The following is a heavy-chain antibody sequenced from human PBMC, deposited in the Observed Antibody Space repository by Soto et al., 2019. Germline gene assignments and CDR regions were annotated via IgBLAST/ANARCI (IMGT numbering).Heavy chain of an antibody. Sequence: GGSLRLSCAASGFTFSSYAMSWVRQAPGKGLEWVSTISGSGGSTYYADSVKGRFTIPRENSKNTLYLQMNSLRAEDTAVDYCAKDPWGAVAGPRFDYWGQGTLVTVSS. D-gene: IGHD6-19*01. CDR1: GFTFSSYA. CDR3: AKDPWGAVAGPRFDY. CDR2: ISGSGGST. V-gene: IGHV3-23*01. J-gene: IGHJ4*02.